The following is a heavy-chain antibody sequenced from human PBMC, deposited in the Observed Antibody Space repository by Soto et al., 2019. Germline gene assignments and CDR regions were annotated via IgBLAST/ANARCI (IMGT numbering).Heavy chain of an antibody. D-gene: IGHD1-1*01. J-gene: IGHJ4*02. Sequence: SETLSLTCSVSPGYLERSNDVWNWIRQPPGKGLEWIGNIFYTGGSNPNPALKSRVTLSFDTFNNQFSLTLTSVTAADTAMYYCASSTFFDYWGQGALVTVSS. CDR3: ASSTFFDY. CDR2: IFYTGGS. CDR1: PGYLERSNDV. V-gene: IGHV4-61*01.